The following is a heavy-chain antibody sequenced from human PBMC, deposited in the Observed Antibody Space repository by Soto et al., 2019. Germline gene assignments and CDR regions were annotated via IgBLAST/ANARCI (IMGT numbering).Heavy chain of an antibody. D-gene: IGHD6-19*01. CDR2: ISYDGSNK. Sequence: PGGSLRLSCAAAGFTFSSYAMHWVRQAPGKGLEWVAVISYDGSNKYYSDSVKGRFTISRDKSKNTLYLQMNSLRDEDSAVYYCARGPDSSGWYGPFDPWGQGTLFTVSS. J-gene: IGHJ5*02. CDR3: ARGPDSSGWYGPFDP. V-gene: IGHV3-30-3*01. CDR1: GFTFSSYA.